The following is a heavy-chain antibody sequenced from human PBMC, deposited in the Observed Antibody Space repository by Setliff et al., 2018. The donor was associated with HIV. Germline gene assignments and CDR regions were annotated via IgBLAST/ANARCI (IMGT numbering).Heavy chain of an antibody. Sequence: PSETLSLTCTVSGGSISSSSYYWGWIRQPPGKGLEWIGSIYYSGSTYYNPSLKSRVTISVDASKNQFSLKLSSVTAADTAVYYCARHNYNWNLNWLDPWGQGTLVTVSS. V-gene: IGHV4-39*01. CDR2: IYYSGST. D-gene: IGHD1-20*01. J-gene: IGHJ5*02. CDR3: ARHNYNWNLNWLDP. CDR1: GGSISSSSYY.